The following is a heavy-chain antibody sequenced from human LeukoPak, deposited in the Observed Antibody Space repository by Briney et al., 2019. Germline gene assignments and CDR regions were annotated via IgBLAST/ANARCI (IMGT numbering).Heavy chain of an antibody. CDR1: GYTFTSYD. CDR3: ARGALSTSDAFDI. D-gene: IGHD2-2*01. V-gene: IGHV1-8*01. CDR2: MNPNSGDT. J-gene: IGHJ3*02. Sequence: ASVKVSCKASGYTFTSYDINWVRQATGQGLEWMGWMNPNSGDTGFAQKFQGRVTMTRNTSISTAYMELSSLRSEDTAVYYCARGALSTSDAFDIWGQGTMVTVSS.